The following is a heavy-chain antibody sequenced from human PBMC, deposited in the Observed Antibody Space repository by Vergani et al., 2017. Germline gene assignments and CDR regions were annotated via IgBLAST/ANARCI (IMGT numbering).Heavy chain of an antibody. J-gene: IGHJ6*03. CDR2: IYTSGST. CDR1: GGSISSGSYY. V-gene: IGHV4-61*02. Sequence: QVQLQESGPGLVKPSQTLSLTCTVSGGSISSGSYYWSWIRQPAGKGLEWIGRIYTSGSTNYNPSLKSRVTMSVDTSKNQFSLKLSSMTAADTAVYYCARFGRVVVPAALKPPYYMDVWGKGTTVTVSS. D-gene: IGHD2-2*01. CDR3: ARFGRVVVPAALKPPYYMDV.